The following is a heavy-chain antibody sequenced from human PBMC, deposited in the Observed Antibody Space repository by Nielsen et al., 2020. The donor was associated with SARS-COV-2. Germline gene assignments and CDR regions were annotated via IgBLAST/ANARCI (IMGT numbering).Heavy chain of an antibody. CDR3: AREGELSPGLLFPNV. CDR1: GDTFNSYG. D-gene: IGHD1-7*01. Sequence: SVKVSCKAAGDTFNSYGIHRVRQAPGQGLEWIGGIIPIFATPHYAQKFQGRVTLTADESTGTAYMELSSLRSEDTAVYYCAREGELSPGLLFPNVWGQGTLVTVSS. V-gene: IGHV1-69*13. J-gene: IGHJ1*01. CDR2: IIPIFATP.